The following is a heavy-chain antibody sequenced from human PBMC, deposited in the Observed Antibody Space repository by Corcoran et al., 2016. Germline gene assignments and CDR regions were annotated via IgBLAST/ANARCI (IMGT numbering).Heavy chain of an antibody. CDR2: IYPGDSDT. Sequence: EVQLVQSGAEVKKPGESLKISCQGSGYRFTTYWIGWVRQMPGKGLASMGIIYPGDSDTRYSPSFQGQVTISADKSISIAYLQWSSLKASDTAMDYCARQTRSGVDVWGQGTPVTVSS. J-gene: IGHJ6*02. D-gene: IGHD2-15*01. CDR1: GYRFTTYW. CDR3: ARQTRSGVDV. V-gene: IGHV5-51*01.